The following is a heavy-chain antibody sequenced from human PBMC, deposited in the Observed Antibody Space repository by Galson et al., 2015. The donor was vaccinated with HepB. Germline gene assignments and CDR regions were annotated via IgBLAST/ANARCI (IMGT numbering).Heavy chain of an antibody. Sequence: SVKVSCKASGYTFTSYGISWVRQAPGQGLEWMGWISAYNGNTNYAQKLQGRVTMTTDTSTSTAYMELRSLRSDDTAVYYCASSNYYDSSGPGDYWGQGTLVTVSS. CDR3: ASSNYYDSSGPGDY. CDR1: GYTFTSYG. V-gene: IGHV1-18*04. J-gene: IGHJ4*02. D-gene: IGHD3-22*01. CDR2: ISAYNGNT.